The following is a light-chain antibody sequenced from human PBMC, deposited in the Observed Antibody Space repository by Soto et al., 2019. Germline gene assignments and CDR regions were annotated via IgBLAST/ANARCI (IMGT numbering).Light chain of an antibody. CDR1: SSDVGSYNR. CDR2: EVS. V-gene: IGLV2-18*02. J-gene: IGLJ2*01. CDR3: RSYKSSSPVV. Sequence: QSALTQPPSVSGSPGQSVTISCTGTSSDVGSYNRVSWYQQPPGTAPKLMIYEVSNRPSGVPDRFSGSKSGNTASLTISGPQAEDEAGYFRRSYKSSSPVVFRGGTKLTVL.